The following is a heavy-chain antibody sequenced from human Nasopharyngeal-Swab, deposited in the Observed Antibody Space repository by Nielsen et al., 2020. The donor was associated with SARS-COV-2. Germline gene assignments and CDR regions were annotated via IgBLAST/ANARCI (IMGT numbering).Heavy chain of an antibody. D-gene: IGHD3-10*01. V-gene: IGHV3-30*04. J-gene: IGHJ4*02. Sequence: GESLKISCAASGFTFSSYAMHWVRQAPGKGLEWVTVISKDGNNKYYADSVKGRFTIFRDNSKNTLYLQMNSLRAEDTAVYYCARVERGDYPHDWGQGTLVTASS. CDR3: ARVERGDYPHD. CDR1: GFTFSSYA. CDR2: ISKDGNNK.